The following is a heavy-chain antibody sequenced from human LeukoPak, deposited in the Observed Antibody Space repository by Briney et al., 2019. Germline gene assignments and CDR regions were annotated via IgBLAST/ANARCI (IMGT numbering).Heavy chain of an antibody. D-gene: IGHD3-22*01. CDR3: ARETYYYDSSGYQYYMDV. Sequence: ASVTVSCTASGYTFTGYYMHWVRQAPGQGLEWMGWISAYNGNTNYAQKLQGRVTMTTDTSTSTAYMELRSLRSDDTAVYYCARETYYYDSSGYQYYMDVWGKGTTVTVSS. J-gene: IGHJ6*03. V-gene: IGHV1-18*04. CDR1: GYTFTGYY. CDR2: ISAYNGNT.